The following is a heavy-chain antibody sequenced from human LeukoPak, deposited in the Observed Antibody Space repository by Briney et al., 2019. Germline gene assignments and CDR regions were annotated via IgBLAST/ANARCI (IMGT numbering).Heavy chain of an antibody. J-gene: IGHJ3*02. CDR2: IYYSGST. CDR1: GGSISSYY. D-gene: IGHD2-21*02. CDR3: AGGGLNNLLFCAFDI. V-gene: IGHV4-59*01. Sequence: PSETLSLTCTVSGGSISSYYWSWIRQPPGKGLEWIGYIYYSGSTNYNPSLKSRVTISVDTSKNQFSLKLSSVTAADTAVYYCAGGGLNNLLFCAFDIWGQGTMVTVSS.